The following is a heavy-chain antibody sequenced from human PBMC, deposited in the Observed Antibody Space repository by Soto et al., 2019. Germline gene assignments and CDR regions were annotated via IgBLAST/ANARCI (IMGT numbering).Heavy chain of an antibody. CDR3: AREKDWTNGVCHVNWFDP. CDR1: GGSISSYY. Sequence: SETLSLTCTVSGGSISSYYWSWIRQPPGKGLEWIGYIYYSGSTNYNPSLKSRVTISVDTSKNQFSLKLSSVTAADTAVYYCAREKDWTNGVCHVNWFDPWGQGTLVTVSS. J-gene: IGHJ5*02. CDR2: IYYSGST. D-gene: IGHD2-8*01. V-gene: IGHV4-59*01.